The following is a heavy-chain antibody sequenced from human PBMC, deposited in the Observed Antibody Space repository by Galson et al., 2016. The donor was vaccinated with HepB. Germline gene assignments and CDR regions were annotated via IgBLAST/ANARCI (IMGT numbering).Heavy chain of an antibody. CDR3: AKVTGAIPTRFDY. J-gene: IGHJ4*02. CDR1: GFTFRRFG. Sequence: SLRLSCAGPGFTFRRFGMHWVRQAPGKGLEWVAVISYDGVSKFYADSVKGRFTISRDNSKNTLYLQMNSLRAEDTAVYYCAKVTGAIPTRFDYWGQGTLVTVSS. D-gene: IGHD1-1*01. V-gene: IGHV3-30*18. CDR2: ISYDGVSK.